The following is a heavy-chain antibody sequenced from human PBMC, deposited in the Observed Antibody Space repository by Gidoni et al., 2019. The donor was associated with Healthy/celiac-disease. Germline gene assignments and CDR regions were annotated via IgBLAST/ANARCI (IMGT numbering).Heavy chain of an antibody. J-gene: IGHJ4*02. D-gene: IGHD2-15*01. CDR1: GGSISSSSYY. Sequence: HLQLQESGPGLVKPSETLSLTCTVSGGSISSSSYYWGWIRQPPGKGLEWIGRIYYSGSTYYNPSLKSRVTISVDTSKNQFSLKLSSVTAADTAVYYCARLWNIVVVVAASDWGQGTLVTVSS. CDR2: IYYSGST. V-gene: IGHV4-39*01. CDR3: ARLWNIVVVVAASD.